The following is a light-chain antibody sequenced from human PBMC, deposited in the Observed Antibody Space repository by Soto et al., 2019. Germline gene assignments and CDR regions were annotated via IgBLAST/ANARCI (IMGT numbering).Light chain of an antibody. CDR2: DAS. CDR3: QQRSNWPPLLT. Sequence: EIVLTQSPATLSLSPGERATLSCRASQSVSSYLAWDQQKPGQAPRLLIYDASNRATGIPARFSGSGSGTDFTLTISSLEPEDFAVYYCQQRSNWPPLLTFGGGTKVDIK. V-gene: IGKV3-11*01. J-gene: IGKJ4*01. CDR1: QSVSSY.